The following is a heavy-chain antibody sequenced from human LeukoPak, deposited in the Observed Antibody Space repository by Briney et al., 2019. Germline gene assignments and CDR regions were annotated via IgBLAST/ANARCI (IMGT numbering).Heavy chain of an antibody. D-gene: IGHD3-3*01. CDR3: ARGSRITIFGVVIIHHYGMDV. J-gene: IGHJ6*02. CDR1: GYTITSYY. V-gene: IGHV1-46*01. Sequence: GASVKVSCKTSGYTITSYYMHWVRQAPGQGLEWMGIINPSGGSTSYAQKFQGRVTMTRDTSTSTVYMELSSLRSEDTAVYYCARGSRITIFGVVIIHHYGMDVWGQGTTVTVSS. CDR2: INPSGGST.